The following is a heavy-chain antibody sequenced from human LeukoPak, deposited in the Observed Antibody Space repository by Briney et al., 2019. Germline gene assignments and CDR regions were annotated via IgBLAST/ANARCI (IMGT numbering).Heavy chain of an antibody. D-gene: IGHD3-22*01. CDR2: ISWNSGSI. Sequence: GRSLRLSCAASGFTFEDYAMHWVRQAPGKGLEWVSGISWNSGSIGYADSVKGRFTISRDNAKNSLYLQMNSLRAEDTALYYCAKDRQYSTDYDSSGYYDYWGQGTLVTVSS. J-gene: IGHJ4*02. CDR1: GFTFEDYA. CDR3: AKDRQYSTDYDSSGYYDY. V-gene: IGHV3-9*01.